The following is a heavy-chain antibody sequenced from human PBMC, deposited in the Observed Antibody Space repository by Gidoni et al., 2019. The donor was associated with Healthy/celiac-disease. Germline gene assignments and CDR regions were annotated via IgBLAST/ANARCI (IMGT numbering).Heavy chain of an antibody. J-gene: IGHJ1*01. V-gene: IGHV5-51*01. D-gene: IGHD3-22*01. CDR3: ARAGYYYDSSGNSEGYFQH. CDR1: GYSFTSYW. CDR2: IYPGDSDT. Sequence: EVQLVQSGAEVKKPGESLKISCKGSGYSFTSYWIGWVRQMPGKGLEWMGIIYPGDSDTRYSPSFQGQVTISADKSISTAYLQWSSLKASDTAMYYCARAGYYYDSSGNSEGYFQHWGQGTLVTVSS.